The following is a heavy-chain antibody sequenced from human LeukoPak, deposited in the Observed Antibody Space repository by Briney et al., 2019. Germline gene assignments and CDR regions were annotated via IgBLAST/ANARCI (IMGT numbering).Heavy chain of an antibody. CDR3: ARDSSHYGSGSYYNTYYFDY. CDR2: INPNSGGT. J-gene: IGHJ4*02. Sequence: ASVKVSCKAYGYTFTGYYMHLVRQAPGQGLEWMGWINPNSGGTNYAQKFQGRVTMTRDTSINTAYMELSRLRSDDTAVYYCARDSSHYGSGSYYNTYYFDYWGQGTLVTVSS. V-gene: IGHV1-2*02. D-gene: IGHD3-10*01. CDR1: GYTFTGYY.